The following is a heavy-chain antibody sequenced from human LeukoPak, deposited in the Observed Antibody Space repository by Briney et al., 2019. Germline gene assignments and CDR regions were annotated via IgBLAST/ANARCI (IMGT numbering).Heavy chain of an antibody. Sequence: ASVKVSCKASGYTFTSYGISWGRQAPGQGLKWMGWIGAYNGNTNYAQKLQGRVTMTTDTSTSTAYMELRSLRSDDTAVYYCARAKSSGWLSFDYWGQGTLVTVSS. CDR1: GYTFTSYG. CDR3: ARAKSSGWLSFDY. D-gene: IGHD6-19*01. J-gene: IGHJ4*02. V-gene: IGHV1-18*01. CDR2: IGAYNGNT.